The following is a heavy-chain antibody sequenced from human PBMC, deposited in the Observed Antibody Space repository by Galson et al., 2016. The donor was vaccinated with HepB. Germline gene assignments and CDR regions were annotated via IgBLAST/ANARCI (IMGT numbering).Heavy chain of an antibody. CDR1: VGSIRSPYW. D-gene: IGHD2-2*01. Sequence: TLSLTCGVSVGSIRSPYWWTWVRQSPGKGLEWIGEISGERTNHNPSFNSRATISVDSSRNQFSLNLNSVTAADTAVYYCATVRAGCSSTSCYIDHWGQGTLVTVSS. CDR3: ATVRAGCSSTSCYIDH. V-gene: IGHV4-4*02. CDR2: ISGERT. J-gene: IGHJ4*02.